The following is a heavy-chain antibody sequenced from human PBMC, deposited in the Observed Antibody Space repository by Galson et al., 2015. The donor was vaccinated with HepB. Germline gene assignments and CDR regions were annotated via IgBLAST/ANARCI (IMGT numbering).Heavy chain of an antibody. J-gene: IGHJ4*02. CDR3: ARSRITIFGVVITHFDY. V-gene: IGHV1-69*13. D-gene: IGHD3-3*01. CDR2: IIPIFGTA. CDR1: GGTFSSYA. Sequence: SVQVSCKASGGTFSSYAISWVRQAPGQGLEWMGGIIPIFGTANYAQKFQGRVTTTADESTSTAYMELSSLRSEDTAVYYGARSRITIFGVVITHFDYWGQGTLVTVSS.